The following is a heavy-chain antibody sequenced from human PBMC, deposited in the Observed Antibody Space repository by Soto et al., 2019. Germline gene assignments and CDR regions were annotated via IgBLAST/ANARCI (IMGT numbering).Heavy chain of an antibody. CDR2: ISYDGNKK. Sequence: GGSPRLSCAASGLTFNDYGMHWVRQTPGKGLEWVAVISYDGNKKYYADSVKGRFTISRDNSKNTLYLQMNSLRVEDTAVYYCTGGQGGGVFVTFDHWGQGTLVTVSS. J-gene: IGHJ4*02. CDR1: GLTFNDYG. V-gene: IGHV3-30*03. D-gene: IGHD3-16*01. CDR3: TGGQGGGVFVTFDH.